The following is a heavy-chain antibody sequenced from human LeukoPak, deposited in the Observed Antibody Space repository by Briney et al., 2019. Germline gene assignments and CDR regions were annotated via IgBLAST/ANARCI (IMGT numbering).Heavy chain of an antibody. CDR2: IKQDGSEK. CDR3: ARGWNYAFRFDY. D-gene: IGHD1-7*01. Sequence: GGSLRLSCAASGFSFSDYWMTWVRQAPGKGLEWVAHIKQDGSEKYYVDSIKGRFTISRDNAKNLVYLQMNSLRAEDTAVYYCARGWNYAFRFDYWGQGTLVAVSS. J-gene: IGHJ4*02. CDR1: GFSFSDYW. V-gene: IGHV3-7*01.